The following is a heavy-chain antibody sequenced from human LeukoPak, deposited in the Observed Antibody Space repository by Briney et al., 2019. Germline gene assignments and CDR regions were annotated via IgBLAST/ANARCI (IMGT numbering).Heavy chain of an antibody. CDR1: GGSISSYY. J-gene: IGHJ5*02. CDR2: IYYSGST. Sequence: PSETLSLTCTVSGGSISSYYWSWIRLPPGKGLEWIGYIYYSGSTNYNPSLKSRVTISVDTSKNQFSLKLSSVTAADTAVYYCAREILGDSSGYSVNWFDPWGQGTLVTVSS. V-gene: IGHV4-59*01. D-gene: IGHD3-22*01. CDR3: AREILGDSSGYSVNWFDP.